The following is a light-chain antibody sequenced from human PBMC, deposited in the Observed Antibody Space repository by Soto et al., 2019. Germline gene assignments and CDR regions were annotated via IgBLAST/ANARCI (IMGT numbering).Light chain of an antibody. Sequence: QSALTQPPSVSGSPGQSVAISCTGTSSDVGSYNRVAWYQQPPGTAPKLIIYDVTNRPSEVPDRFSGSKSGNTASLTISGLQAEDEADYYCNSFTTSSTYVFGTGTKVTVL. CDR3: NSFTTSSTYV. V-gene: IGLV2-18*02. J-gene: IGLJ1*01. CDR1: SSDVGSYNR. CDR2: DVT.